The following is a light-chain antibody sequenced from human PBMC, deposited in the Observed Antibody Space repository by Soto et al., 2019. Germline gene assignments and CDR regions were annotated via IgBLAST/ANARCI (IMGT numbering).Light chain of an antibody. CDR1: RNLMHSNGYNY. CDR3: MQTLQTPK. CDR2: LGS. Sequence: DIVMTQSPLSLPVTPGEPASISCRSSRNLMHSNGYNYLDWYLQKPGQSPQLLICLGSNRASGVPDRFSGSGSGTDFILRISRVEAEDVGVYYCMQTLQTPKFGQGTKV. V-gene: IGKV2-28*01. J-gene: IGKJ1*01.